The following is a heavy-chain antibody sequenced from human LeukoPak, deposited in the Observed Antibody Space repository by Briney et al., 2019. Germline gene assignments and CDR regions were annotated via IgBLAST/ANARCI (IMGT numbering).Heavy chain of an antibody. CDR2: IIPIFGTA. Sequence: ASVKVSCXASGGTFSSYAISWVRQAPGQGLEWMGGIIPIFGTANYAQKFQGRVTITADESTSTAYMELSSLRSEDTAVYYCARGGYGYCSSTSCTIDYWGQGTLVTVSS. CDR3: ARGGYGYCSSTSCTIDY. CDR1: GGTFSSYA. J-gene: IGHJ4*02. D-gene: IGHD2-2*03. V-gene: IGHV1-69*13.